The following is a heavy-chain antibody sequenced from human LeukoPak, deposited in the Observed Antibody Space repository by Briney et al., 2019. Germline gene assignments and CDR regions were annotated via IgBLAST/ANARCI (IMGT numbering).Heavy chain of an antibody. D-gene: IGHD6-19*01. CDR2: INPNSGGT. J-gene: IGHJ5*02. Sequence: ASVKVSCKASGYSFTDYYMHWGRQAPGQGLEWMGWINPNSGGTNYAQKFQGRITMTRDTSISTTYMELSRLISDDTAVYYCARGRKGLVGGDWLDPWGQGTLVTVSS. CDR3: ARGRKGLVGGDWLDP. V-gene: IGHV1-2*02. CDR1: GYSFTDYY.